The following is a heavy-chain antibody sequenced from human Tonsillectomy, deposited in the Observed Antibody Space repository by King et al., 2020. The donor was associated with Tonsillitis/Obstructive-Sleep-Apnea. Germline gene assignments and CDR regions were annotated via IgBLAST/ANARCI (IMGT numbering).Heavy chain of an antibody. Sequence: VQLVESGGGLVKPGGSLRLSCAASGFTFSDYYMSWIRQAPGKGLEWVSYISSSSSYTNYADSVKGRFTISRDNAKNSLYLQMNSLRAEDPAVYYCATEHYDILTGYYNWFDPWGQGTLVTVSS. CDR1: GFTFSDYY. V-gene: IGHV3-11*05. CDR2: ISSSSSYT. CDR3: ATEHYDILTGYYNWFDP. D-gene: IGHD3-9*01. J-gene: IGHJ5*02.